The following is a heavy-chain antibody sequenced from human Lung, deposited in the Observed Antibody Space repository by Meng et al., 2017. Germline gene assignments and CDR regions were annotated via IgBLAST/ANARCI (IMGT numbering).Heavy chain of an antibody. V-gene: IGHV3-30*04. CDR1: GFTFSSYA. CDR3: ARDRNYGGNSPSGY. CDR2: ISYDGSNK. Sequence: GESLKIPCAASGFTFSSYATHWVRQAPGKGLEWVAVISYDGSNKYYADSVKGRFTISRDNSKNTLYLQMNSLRAEDTAVYYCARDRNYGGNSPSGYWGQGTLVTVSS. D-gene: IGHD4-23*01. J-gene: IGHJ4*02.